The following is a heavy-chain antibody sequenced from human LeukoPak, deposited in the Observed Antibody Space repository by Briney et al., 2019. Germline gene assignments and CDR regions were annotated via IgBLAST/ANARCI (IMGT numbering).Heavy chain of an antibody. J-gene: IGHJ4*02. D-gene: IGHD5-12*01. Sequence: PGGSLRLSCAASGFTFSDYYMSWLRQAPGRGLEWLSYISPSSDNTPYADSVKGRFTISRDNAKNSLYLQMNSLRAEDTAVYYCAREYSGVFDYWGQGTLVTVSS. CDR3: AREYSGVFDY. CDR2: ISPSSDNT. CDR1: GFTFSDYY. V-gene: IGHV3-11*06.